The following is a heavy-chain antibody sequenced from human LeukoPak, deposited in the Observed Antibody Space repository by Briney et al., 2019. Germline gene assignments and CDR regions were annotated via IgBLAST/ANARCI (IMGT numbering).Heavy chain of an antibody. CDR2: IYYSGST. D-gene: IGHD5-18*01. CDR1: GGSNKGGGFF. CDR3: ARDHGRSYNYGSDALDI. V-gene: IGHV4-31*03. Sequence: PSETLSLTCSVSGGSNKGGGFFWNWVRQHPGKGLEWIGHIYYSGSTSYNPSVKSRVTISVDTSKNQFSLKLTSVTAADTAMYYCARDHGRSYNYGSDALDIWGQGTLVIVSA. J-gene: IGHJ3*02.